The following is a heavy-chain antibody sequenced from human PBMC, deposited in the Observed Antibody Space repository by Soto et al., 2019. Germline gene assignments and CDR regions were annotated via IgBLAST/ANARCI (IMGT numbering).Heavy chain of an antibody. CDR3: ARGAAMVQSNWFDP. D-gene: IGHD5-18*01. J-gene: IGHJ5*02. Sequence: PSQTLSLTCAISGDSVSSNSAAWNWIRQSPSRGLEWLGRTYYRSKWYNDYAVSVKSRITINPDTSKNQFSLQLNSVTPKDTAVYYCARGAAMVQSNWFDPWGQGTLVTVSS. V-gene: IGHV6-1*01. CDR2: TYYRSKWYN. CDR1: GDSVSSNSAA.